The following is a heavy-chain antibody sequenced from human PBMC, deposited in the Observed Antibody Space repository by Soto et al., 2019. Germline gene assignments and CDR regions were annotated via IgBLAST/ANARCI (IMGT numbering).Heavy chain of an antibody. V-gene: IGHV3-21*01. CDR3: ARDYSSNENYYYYGMDV. Sequence: PGGSLRLSCAASGFTFSSYSMNWVRQAPGKGLEWVSSISSSSSYIYYADSVKGRFTISRDNAKNSLYLQMNSLRAEDTAVYYCARDYSSNENYYYYGMDVWGQGTTVTVSS. J-gene: IGHJ6*02. CDR1: GFTFSSYS. CDR2: ISSSSSYI. D-gene: IGHD4-4*01.